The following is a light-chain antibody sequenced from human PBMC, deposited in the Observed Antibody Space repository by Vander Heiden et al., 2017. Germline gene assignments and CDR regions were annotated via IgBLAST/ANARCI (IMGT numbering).Light chain of an antibody. CDR2: DAS. Sequence: EIVLILSPPTLSLSPGERATPPCRASQSVSSYLAWYQQKPGQAPRLLIYDASNRATGIPARFSGSGSGTDFTLTISSLEPEDFAVYYCQQRSNWPLTFGGGTKVEIK. CDR1: QSVSSY. J-gene: IGKJ4*01. CDR3: QQRSNWPLT. V-gene: IGKV3-11*01.